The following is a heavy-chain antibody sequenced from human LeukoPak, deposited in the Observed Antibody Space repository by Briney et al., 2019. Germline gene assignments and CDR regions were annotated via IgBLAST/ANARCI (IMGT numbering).Heavy chain of an antibody. Sequence: ASVKVSCKSSGYTFTSYNMHWVGQAPGQGLEWMGAINSGGGITTYAQKFQGRVTVTRDTSTSTVYMELRSLKSDDTAVYYCATQFATMVTNALDIWGQGTLVTVSS. D-gene: IGHD5-18*01. V-gene: IGHV1-46*01. J-gene: IGHJ3*02. CDR1: GYTFTSYN. CDR2: INSGGGIT. CDR3: ATQFATMVTNALDI.